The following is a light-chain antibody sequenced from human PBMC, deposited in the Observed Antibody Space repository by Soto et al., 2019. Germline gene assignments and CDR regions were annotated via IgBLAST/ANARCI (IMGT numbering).Light chain of an antibody. J-gene: IGKJ4*01. V-gene: IGKV3-15*01. CDR1: QSISSN. CDR3: QQYNNWSRAT. Sequence: VMTQSPSTLSVSPGERATLSCRASQSISSNLACYQQKPGQAARLLMFRTSSRATGFPARFSGSGSGTEFNLTISSLQSEDFGVYYCQQYNNWSRATFGGGTKVDIK. CDR2: RTS.